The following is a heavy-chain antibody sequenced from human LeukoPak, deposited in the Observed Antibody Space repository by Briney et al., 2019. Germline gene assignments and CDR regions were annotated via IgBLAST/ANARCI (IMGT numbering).Heavy chain of an antibody. CDR3: ARGFEVADY. CDR1: GGSISSYY. J-gene: IGHJ4*02. CDR2: IYYSGST. D-gene: IGHD5-12*01. Sequence: SETLSLTCTVSGGSISSYYWSWIRQPPGKGLEWIGYIYYSGSTNYNPSLKSRVTISVDTSKNQFSLKLSSVTAADTAVYYCARGFEVADYWGQGTLVTVSS. V-gene: IGHV4-59*12.